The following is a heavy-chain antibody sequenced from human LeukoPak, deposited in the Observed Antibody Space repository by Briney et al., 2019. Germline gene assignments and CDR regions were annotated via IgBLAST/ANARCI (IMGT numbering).Heavy chain of an antibody. CDR3: ARAEDSSSWYRQERYYFDY. CDR1: GYTFTSYG. D-gene: IGHD6-13*01. J-gene: IGHJ4*02. CDR2: ISAYNGNT. Sequence: GASVKVSCKASGYTFTSYGISWVRQAPGQGLEWMGWISAYNGNTNYAQKLQGRVTMTTDTSTSTAYMELRSLRSDDTAVYYCARAEDSSSWYRQERYYFDYWGQGTLVTVSS. V-gene: IGHV1-18*01.